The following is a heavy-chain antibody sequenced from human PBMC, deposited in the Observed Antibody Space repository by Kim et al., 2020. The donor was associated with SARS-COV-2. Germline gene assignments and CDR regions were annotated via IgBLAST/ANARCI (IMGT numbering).Heavy chain of an antibody. V-gene: IGHV3-30*04. CDR2: ISYDGSNK. J-gene: IGHJ6*02. Sequence: GGSLRLSCAASGFTFSSYAMHWVRQAPGKGLEWVAVISYDGSNKYYADSVKGRFTISRDNSKNTLYLQMNSLRAEDTAVYYCARELAKSPDYYYYGMDVWGQGTTVTVSS. CDR3: ARELAKSPDYYYYGMDV. CDR1: GFTFSSYA.